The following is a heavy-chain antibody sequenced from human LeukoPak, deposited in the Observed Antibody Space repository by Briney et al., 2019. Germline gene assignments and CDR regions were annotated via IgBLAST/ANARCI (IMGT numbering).Heavy chain of an antibody. V-gene: IGHV1-18*04. D-gene: IGHD4-17*01. CDR3: TRDTYITLTAMDV. CDR1: GYSFTRYG. J-gene: IGHJ6*03. Sequence: ASVTVSCTASGYSFTRYGISWVRQAPGQGLEWLGWISAYNGNTDYPQKSQDRVTMTTDPSTSTAYMELRSLRFDDTAVYFCTRDTYITLTAMDVWGRGTTVTVSS. CDR2: ISAYNGNT.